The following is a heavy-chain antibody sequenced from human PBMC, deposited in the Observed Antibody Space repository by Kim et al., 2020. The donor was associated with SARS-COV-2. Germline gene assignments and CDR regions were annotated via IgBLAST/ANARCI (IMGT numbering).Heavy chain of an antibody. V-gene: IGHV3-74*01. CDR1: GFTFSNSW. D-gene: IGHD6-13*01. J-gene: IGHJ4*02. Sequence: GGSLRLSCAASGFTFSNSWMYWVRQAPGKGLVWVSQINSDGSDTNYADSVKGRFTISRDNAKNTLYLQMSSLRAEDTAVYYCARGGRIDWRAAAGWGRGILVTVSS. CDR2: INSDGSDT. CDR3: ARGGRIDWRAAAG.